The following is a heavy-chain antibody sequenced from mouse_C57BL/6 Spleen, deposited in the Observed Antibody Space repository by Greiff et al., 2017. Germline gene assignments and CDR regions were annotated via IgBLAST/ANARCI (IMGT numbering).Heavy chain of an antibody. CDR3: ARDYGSSPFAY. D-gene: IGHD1-1*01. Sequence: VQLQQSGASVKISCKASGYAFSSYWMNWVKQRPGKGLEWIGQIYPGDGDTNYNGKFKGKATLTADKSSSTAYMQLSSLTSEDSAVYFCARDYGSSPFAYWGQGTLVTVSA. J-gene: IGHJ3*01. CDR1: GYAFSSYW. CDR2: IYPGDGDT. V-gene: IGHV1-80*01.